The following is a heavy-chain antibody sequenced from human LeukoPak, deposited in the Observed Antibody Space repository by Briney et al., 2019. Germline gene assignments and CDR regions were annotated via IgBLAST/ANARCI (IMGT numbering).Heavy chain of an antibody. CDR2: ISSTGST. J-gene: IGHJ4*02. Sequence: SETLSLTRTFSVDSITSYYWSWIRQPPAKVLEWIGYISSTGSTNYNPSLKSRVTISLDTSKNHFSLKLSSVTAADTAVYYCARVRGGRDGYFDYWGQGTLVTVSS. CDR1: VDSITSYY. CDR3: ARVRGGRDGYFDY. V-gene: IGHV4-59*01. D-gene: IGHD5-24*01.